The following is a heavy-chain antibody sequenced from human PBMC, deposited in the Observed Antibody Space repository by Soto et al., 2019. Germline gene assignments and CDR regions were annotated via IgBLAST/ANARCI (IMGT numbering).Heavy chain of an antibody. V-gene: IGHV1-2*04. CDR3: ARGVRSGYSGYEGDFGYYYYYMDV. J-gene: IGHJ6*03. Sequence: ASVKVSCKASGYTFTGYYMHWVRQAPGQGLEWMGWINPNSGGTNYAQKFQGWVTMTRDTPISTAYMELSRLRSDDTAVYYCARGVRSGYSGYEGDFGYYYYYMDVWGKGTTVTVSS. D-gene: IGHD5-12*01. CDR1: GYTFTGYY. CDR2: INPNSGGT.